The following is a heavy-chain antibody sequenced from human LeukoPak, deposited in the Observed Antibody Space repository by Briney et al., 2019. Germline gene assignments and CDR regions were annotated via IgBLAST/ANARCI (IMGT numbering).Heavy chain of an antibody. D-gene: IGHD2-2*01. V-gene: IGHV3-9*01. CDR2: ISWNSGSI. Sequence: GGSLRLSCVASGFTFDDYAMHWVRQAPGKGLEWVSGISWNSGSIGYADSVKGRFTISRDNAKNSLYLQMNSLRDEDTALYYCANLGSAGCRRITSCSAYMDVWGKGTTVTVSS. CDR3: ANLGSAGCRRITSCSAYMDV. CDR1: GFTFDDYA. J-gene: IGHJ6*03.